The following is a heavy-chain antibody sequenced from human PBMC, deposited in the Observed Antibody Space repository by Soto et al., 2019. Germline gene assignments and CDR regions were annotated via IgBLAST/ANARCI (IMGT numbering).Heavy chain of an antibody. Sequence: QITLKESGPTLVKPTQTLTLTCTFSGFSLSTTGVGVGWIRQPPGKALEWLALIYWDDVKRYKPSLKSRLTISKDTSKNQVVLTMTNMDPVDTATYYCVQSRCGGDCLQSFTALSYYGLDVLGRGTTVTVYS. CDR2: IYWDDVK. CDR1: GFSLSTTGVG. CDR3: VQSRCGGDCLQSFTALSYYGLDV. J-gene: IGHJ6*02. D-gene: IGHD2-21*01. V-gene: IGHV2-5*02.